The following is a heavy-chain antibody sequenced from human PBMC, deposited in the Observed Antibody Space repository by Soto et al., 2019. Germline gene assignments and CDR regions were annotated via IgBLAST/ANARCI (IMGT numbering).Heavy chain of an antibody. CDR1: GYTFTSYG. Sequence: ASVKVSCKASGYTFTSYGISWVRQAPGQGLEWMGWISAYNGNTNYAQKLQGRVTMTTDTPTSTAYMELRSLRSDDTAVYYCARDDAGGSGSYYYYYYYMDVWGKGTTVTVSS. V-gene: IGHV1-18*01. CDR2: ISAYNGNT. J-gene: IGHJ6*03. D-gene: IGHD3-10*01. CDR3: ARDDAGGSGSYYYYYYYMDV.